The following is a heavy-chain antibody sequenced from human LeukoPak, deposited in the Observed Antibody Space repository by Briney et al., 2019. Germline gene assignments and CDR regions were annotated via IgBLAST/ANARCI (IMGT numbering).Heavy chain of an antibody. Sequence: GGSLRLSCAASGFSFTTYAMNWVRQAPGKGLEWVSSISSSSSYIYYADSVRGRFTISRDDAKNSLYLQMNSLRAEDTAVYYCAELGITMIGGVWGKGTTVTISS. J-gene: IGHJ6*04. CDR3: AELGITMIGGV. V-gene: IGHV3-21*01. CDR2: ISSSSSYI. CDR1: GFSFTTYA. D-gene: IGHD3-10*02.